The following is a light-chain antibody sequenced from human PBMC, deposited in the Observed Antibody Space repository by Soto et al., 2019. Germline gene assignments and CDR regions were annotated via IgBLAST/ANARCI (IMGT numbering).Light chain of an antibody. V-gene: IGKV3-15*01. CDR2: DAY. J-gene: IGKJ5*01. Sequence: ELAMTQSPATLSLSPGQRATRCCSVSQSVSTXLAWSQHRPCQDPRLLMFDAYXRATEIPASFSGSGSGTAFTLTIRSLETEDFSVYSCHQYGSSRVSSTFGQGTRLEIK. CDR3: HQYGSSRVSST. CDR1: QSVSTX.